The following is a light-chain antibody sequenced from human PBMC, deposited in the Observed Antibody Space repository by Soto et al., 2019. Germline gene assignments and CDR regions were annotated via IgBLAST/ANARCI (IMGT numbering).Light chain of an antibody. CDR1: QSVSSRN. V-gene: IGKV3-20*01. CDR2: GAS. Sequence: EIVLTQSPGTLSLSPGERATLSCRASQSVSSRNLAWYQQKPGQAPRLLIYGASSRATGIPDRFSGSGSGTDFTLTISSLQSEDFAVYYCQQYVNWPPTFTFGQGTKLEIK. J-gene: IGKJ2*01. CDR3: QQYVNWPPTFT.